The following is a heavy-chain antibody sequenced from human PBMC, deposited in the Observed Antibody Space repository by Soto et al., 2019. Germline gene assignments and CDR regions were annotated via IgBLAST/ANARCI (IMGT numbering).Heavy chain of an antibody. CDR3: AKGRLGMHYYYGMDV. V-gene: IGHV3-23*01. CDR1: GFTFGTYA. D-gene: IGHD7-27*01. CDR2: ISGGGSNT. J-gene: IGHJ6*02. Sequence: DVQLLESGGGLVQPGGSLRLSCAASGFTFGTYAMSWVRQAPGKGLEWVSAISGGGSNTYYADSVKGRFTISRDNSKNTLYLQLNSLRADDTAVYYGAKGRLGMHYYYGMDVWGPGTTVTVSS.